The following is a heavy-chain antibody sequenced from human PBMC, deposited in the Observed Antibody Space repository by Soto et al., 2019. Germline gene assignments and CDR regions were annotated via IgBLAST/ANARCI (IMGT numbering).Heavy chain of an antibody. CDR2: IIPILGIA. D-gene: IGHD4-17*01. Sequence: SVKVSCKASGGTFSSYTISWVRQAPGQGLEWMGRIIPILGIANYAQKFQGRVTITADKSTSTAYMELSSLRSEDTAVYYCARAILYGDYVGLDYWGQGTLVTVSS. CDR3: ARAILYGDYVGLDY. J-gene: IGHJ4*02. CDR1: GGTFSSYT. V-gene: IGHV1-69*02.